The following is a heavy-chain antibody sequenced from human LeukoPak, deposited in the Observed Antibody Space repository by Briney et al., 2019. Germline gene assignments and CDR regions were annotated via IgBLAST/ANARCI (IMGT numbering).Heavy chain of an antibody. J-gene: IGHJ5*02. CDR1: GGSISSYY. CDR3: ARGGVPAALPYNWFDP. V-gene: IGHV4-59*01. Sequence: SETLSLTCTVSGGSISSYYWSWIRQPPGKGLEWIGYIYYSGSTNYNPSLKSRVTVSVDTSKNQFSLKLSSVTAADTAVYYCARGGVPAALPYNWFDPWGQGTLVTVSS. CDR2: IYYSGST. D-gene: IGHD2-2*01.